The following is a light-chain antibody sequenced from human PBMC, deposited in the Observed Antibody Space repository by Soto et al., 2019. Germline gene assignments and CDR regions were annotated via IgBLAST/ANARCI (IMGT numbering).Light chain of an antibody. J-gene: IGKJ2*01. CDR2: AAS. V-gene: IGKV3-20*01. CDR1: QRISSSY. CDR3: QQYGSSSYT. Sequence: EIVLTQSPGILSLSPGERGTLSWRASQRISSSYLAWYQQKPGQAPRLLIYAASSRATGIPDRFSGSGSGTDFTLTISRLEPEDFAVYYCQQYGSSSYTFGQGTQLEIK.